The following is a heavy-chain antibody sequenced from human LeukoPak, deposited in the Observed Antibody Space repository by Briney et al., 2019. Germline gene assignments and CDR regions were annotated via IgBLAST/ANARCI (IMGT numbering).Heavy chain of an antibody. V-gene: IGHV1-18*01. CDR3: AAASRLLWFGEYNAFDI. CDR2: ISAYNGNT. CDR1: GYTFTSYG. J-gene: IGHJ3*02. Sequence: ASVKVSCKASGYTFTSYGISWVGQAPGQGLEWMGWISAYNGNTNYAQKLQGRVTMTTDTSTSTAYMELRSLRSDDTAVYYCAAASRLLWFGEYNAFDIWGQGTMVTVSS. D-gene: IGHD3-10*01.